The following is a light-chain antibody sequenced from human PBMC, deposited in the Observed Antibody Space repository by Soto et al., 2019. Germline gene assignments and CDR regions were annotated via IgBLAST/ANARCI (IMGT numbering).Light chain of an antibody. V-gene: IGKV3-11*01. CDR2: GAF. CDR1: PSVTNY. Sequence: EIVLTQSPATLSLSPGERATRSCRASPSVTNYLAWYQQKPGQAPRLLIYGAFNRATGIPARFSGSGSGTDFTLTISSLEPEDFAVYYCQQRNIWPPVTFGQGTRLE. CDR3: QQRNIWPPVT. J-gene: IGKJ5*01.